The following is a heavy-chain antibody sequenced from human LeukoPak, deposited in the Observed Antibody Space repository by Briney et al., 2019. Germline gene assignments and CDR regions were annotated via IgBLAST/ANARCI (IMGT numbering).Heavy chain of an antibody. CDR1: GGTFSSYA. CDR2: IIPIFGTA. Sequence: GASVKVSCKASGGTFSSYAISWVRQAPGQGLEWMGGIIPIFGTANYAQKFQGRVTITADKSTSTAYMELSSLRSEDTAVYYCARAPPCSSGLNYWGQGTLVTVSS. D-gene: IGHD6-19*01. J-gene: IGHJ4*02. CDR3: ARAPPCSSGLNY. V-gene: IGHV1-69*06.